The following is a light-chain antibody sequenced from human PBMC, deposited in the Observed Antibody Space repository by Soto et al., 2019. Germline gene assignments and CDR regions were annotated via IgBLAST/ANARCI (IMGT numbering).Light chain of an antibody. CDR1: QSISSW. CDR3: QQYNSYPRT. CDR2: DAS. Sequence: DIQMTQSPSTLSASVGDRVTITCRASQSISSWLAWYQQKPGKAPKLLIYDASSVESGVPARFSGSGSWTDFTLTISSLQPDHFATYYCQQYNSYPRTFGPGTQVDIK. J-gene: IGKJ3*01. V-gene: IGKV1-5*01.